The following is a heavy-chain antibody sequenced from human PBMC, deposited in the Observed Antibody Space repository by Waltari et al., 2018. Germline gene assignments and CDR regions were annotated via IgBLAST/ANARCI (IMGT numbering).Heavy chain of an antibody. CDR1: GYSISSGYY. CDR2: IYHSGST. Sequence: QVQLQESGPGLVKPSETLSLTCAVSGYSISSGYYWGWIRQPPGKGLEWIGSIYHSGSTYYNPSLKSRVTISVDTSKNQFSLKLSSVTAADTAVYYCARHMQRFLEWLGGIFDYWGQGTLVTVSS. CDR3: ARHMQRFLEWLGGIFDY. V-gene: IGHV4-38-2*01. J-gene: IGHJ4*02. D-gene: IGHD3-3*01.